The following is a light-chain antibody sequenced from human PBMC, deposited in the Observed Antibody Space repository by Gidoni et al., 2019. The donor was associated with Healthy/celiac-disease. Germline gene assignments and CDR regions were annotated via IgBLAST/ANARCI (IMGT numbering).Light chain of an antibody. CDR1: QSVSSSY. CDR3: QQYGSSRT. Sequence: EIVFTHSPGTLSFSPGERATLSCRASQSVSSSYLDWYQQKPGQAPRLLIYGASSRDTGIPDRFSGSGSGIDFTLTISRLEPEDFSVYYCQQYGSSRTFGGGTKVEIK. CDR2: GAS. V-gene: IGKV3-20*01. J-gene: IGKJ4*01.